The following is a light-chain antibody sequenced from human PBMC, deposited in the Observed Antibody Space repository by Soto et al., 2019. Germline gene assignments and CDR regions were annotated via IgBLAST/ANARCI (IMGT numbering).Light chain of an antibody. Sequence: EIVLTQSPGTLSLSPGERATLSCRASQSVSSSYLAWYQQKPGQAPRLLIYGASSTATGIPDRFSGSGSGTDFTLTISRLEPDDFAVYYCQQYGSSTCTFGQGTKVEIK. V-gene: IGKV3-20*01. CDR2: GAS. J-gene: IGKJ1*01. CDR3: QQYGSSTCT. CDR1: QSVSSSY.